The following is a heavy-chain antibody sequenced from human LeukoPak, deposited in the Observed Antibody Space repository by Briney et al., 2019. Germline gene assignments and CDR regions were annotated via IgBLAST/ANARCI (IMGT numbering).Heavy chain of an antibody. Sequence: SVKVSCKSSGGTFSSYAISWVRQAPGQGLEWMGRIIPILGIANYAQKFQGRVTITADKSTSTAYMELSSLRSEDTAVYYCARSTVRGALRGELAPNWFDPWGQGTLVTVSS. CDR1: GGTFSSYA. D-gene: IGHD3-10*01. J-gene: IGHJ5*02. CDR3: ARSTVRGALRGELAPNWFDP. V-gene: IGHV1-69*04. CDR2: IIPILGIA.